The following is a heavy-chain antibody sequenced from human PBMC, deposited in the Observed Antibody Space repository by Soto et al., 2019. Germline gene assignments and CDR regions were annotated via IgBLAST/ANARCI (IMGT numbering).Heavy chain of an antibody. D-gene: IGHD4-17*01. CDR2: ISYDGSNK. CDR3: ARDITVTTSWFDP. CDR1: GFTFSSYA. Sequence: QVQLVESGGGVVQPGRSLRLSCAASGFTFSSYAMHWVRQAPGKGLEWVAVISYDGSNKYYADSVKGRFTISRDNSKNTLYLQMNSLRAEETAVYYCARDITVTTSWFDPWGQGTLVTVSS. J-gene: IGHJ5*02. V-gene: IGHV3-30-3*01.